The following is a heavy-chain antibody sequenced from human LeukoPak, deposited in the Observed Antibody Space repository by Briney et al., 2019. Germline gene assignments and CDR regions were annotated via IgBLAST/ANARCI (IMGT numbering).Heavy chain of an antibody. CDR2: INHSGST. J-gene: IGHJ4*02. CDR1: GGSFSGYY. Sequence: PSETLSLTCAVYGGSFSGYYWSWIRQPPGKGLEWIGEINHSGSTNYNPSLKSRVTISVDTSKNQFSLKLSSVTAADTAVYDCASINSSDCSSTSCAGIDYWGQGTLVTVSS. V-gene: IGHV4-34*01. D-gene: IGHD2-2*01. CDR3: ASINSSDCSSTSCAGIDY.